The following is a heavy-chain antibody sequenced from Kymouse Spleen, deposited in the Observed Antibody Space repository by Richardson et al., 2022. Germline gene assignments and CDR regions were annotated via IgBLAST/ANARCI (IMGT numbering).Heavy chain of an antibody. Sequence: QVQLQESGPGLVKPSETLSLTCTVSGGSISSYYWSWIRQPPGKGLEWIGYIYYSGSTNYNPSLKSRVTISVDTSKNQFSLKLSSVTAADTAVYYCARGRAYSGSYPFDYWGQGTLVTVSS. CDR3: ARGRAYSGSYPFDY. J-gene: IGHJ4*02. CDR1: GGSISSYY. D-gene: IGHD1-26*01. CDR2: IYYSGST. V-gene: IGHV4-59*01.